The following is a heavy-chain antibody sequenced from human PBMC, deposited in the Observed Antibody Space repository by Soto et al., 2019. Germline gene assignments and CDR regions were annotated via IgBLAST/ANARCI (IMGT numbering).Heavy chain of an antibody. J-gene: IGHJ4*02. CDR1: GFTFSPYW. D-gene: IGHD6-19*01. V-gene: IGHV3-7*05. CDR2: IQDDGGDE. CDR3: AGGSGWISDS. Sequence: PGVSLRLSCAASGFTFSPYWMSWVRQAPGKGLEWVAIIQDDGGDEHYLEAVRGRFTISIDNAKKSLYLGMDSLRVEDTAVYYCAGGSGWISDSWGQGT.